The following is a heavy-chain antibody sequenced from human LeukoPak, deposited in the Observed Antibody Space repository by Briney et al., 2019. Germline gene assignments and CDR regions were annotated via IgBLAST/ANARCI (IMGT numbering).Heavy chain of an antibody. CDR3: ARDASIRWVFDF. J-gene: IGHJ4*02. V-gene: IGHV4-4*07. CDR1: GGSLSSYY. D-gene: IGHD4-23*01. CDR2: IYTSGST. Sequence: SETLSLTRTVSGGSLSSYYWNWIRQPAREGLEWIGRIYTSGSTNYNPSLKSRVTMSVDTSKNQFSLKLTSVTAADTAVYYCARDASIRWVFDFWGQGTLVTVSS.